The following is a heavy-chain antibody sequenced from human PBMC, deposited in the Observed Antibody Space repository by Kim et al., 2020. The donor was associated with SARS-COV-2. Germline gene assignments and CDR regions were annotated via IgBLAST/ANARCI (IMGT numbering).Heavy chain of an antibody. J-gene: IGHJ3*02. CDR1: GYTLTELS. CDR2: FDPEDGET. CDR3: ATLVARGRYFDYQDAFDI. Sequence: ASVKVSCKVSGYTLTELSMHWVRQAPGKGLEWMGGFDPEDGETIYAQKFQGRVTMTEDTSTDTAYMELSSLRSEDTAVYYCATLVARGRYFDYQDAFDIWGQGTMVTVSS. D-gene: IGHD3-9*01. V-gene: IGHV1-24*01.